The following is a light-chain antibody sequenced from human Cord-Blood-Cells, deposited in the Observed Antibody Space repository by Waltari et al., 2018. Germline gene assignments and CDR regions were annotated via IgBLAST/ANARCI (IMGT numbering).Light chain of an antibody. CDR3: CSYAGSSTFYV. CDR1: SSDVGSYNL. J-gene: IGLJ1*01. V-gene: IGLV2-23*01. Sequence: QSALTQPASVSGSPGQSITISCTGTSSDVGSYNLVSWYQQHPGKAPKLMIYEGSKRPSGVSNRFSGCKSGNTASLTISGVQAEDEADYFCCSYAGSSTFYVFGTGTNVTVL. CDR2: EGS.